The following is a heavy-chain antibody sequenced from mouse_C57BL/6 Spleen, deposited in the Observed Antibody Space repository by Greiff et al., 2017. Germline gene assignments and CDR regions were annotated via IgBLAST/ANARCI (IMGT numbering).Heavy chain of an antibody. Sequence: QVQLKESGPELVKPGASVKISCKASGYAFSSSWMTWVKQRPGKGLEWIGRIYPGDGDTNYNGKFKGKATLTADKSSSTAYMQLSSLTSEDSAVYFCARDSSGSWFAYWGQGTLVTVSA. J-gene: IGHJ3*01. V-gene: IGHV1-82*01. CDR2: IYPGDGDT. CDR3: ARDSSGSWFAY. D-gene: IGHD3-2*02. CDR1: GYAFSSSW.